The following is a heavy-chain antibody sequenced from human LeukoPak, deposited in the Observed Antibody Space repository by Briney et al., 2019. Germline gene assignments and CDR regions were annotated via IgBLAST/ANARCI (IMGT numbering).Heavy chain of an antibody. D-gene: IGHD5-24*01. V-gene: IGHV4-61*02. Sequence: SETLSLTCTVSGGSISSGDYYWSWIRQPAGKGLEWIGRIYTSGSTNYNPSLKSRVTISVDTSKNQFSLKLSSVTAADTAVYYCASQGESEPYKYFDLWGRGTLVTVSS. CDR1: GGSISSGDYY. CDR3: ASQGESEPYKYFDL. CDR2: IYTSGST. J-gene: IGHJ2*01.